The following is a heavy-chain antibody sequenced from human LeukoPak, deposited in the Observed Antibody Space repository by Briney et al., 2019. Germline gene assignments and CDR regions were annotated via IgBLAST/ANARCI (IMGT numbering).Heavy chain of an antibody. J-gene: IGHJ4*02. CDR1: GFTFNSYE. Sequence: TGGSLRLSCAASGFTFNSYEMNWVRQAPGKVLEWVSYISSSGSTIYYADSVKGRFTISRDNAKNSLYLQMNSLRAEDTALYYCARENAEYHYDSSGYSRYYFDYWGQGTLVTVSS. CDR3: ARENAEYHYDSSGYSRYYFDY. CDR2: ISSSGSTI. D-gene: IGHD3-22*01. V-gene: IGHV3-48*03.